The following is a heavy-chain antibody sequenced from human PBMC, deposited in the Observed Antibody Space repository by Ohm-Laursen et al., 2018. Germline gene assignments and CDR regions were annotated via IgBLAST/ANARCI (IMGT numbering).Heavy chain of an antibody. D-gene: IGHD6-13*01. CDR3: ARGGQQQVEDY. V-gene: IGHV3-23*01. J-gene: IGHJ4*02. Sequence: SLRLSCAASGFTFSSYTMSWVRQAPGNGLEWVSSISGSGGTTYYADSVKGRFTISRDNAKNSLYLQMNSLRAEDTAVYYCARGGQQQVEDYWGQGTLVTVSS. CDR2: ISGSGGTT. CDR1: GFTFSSYT.